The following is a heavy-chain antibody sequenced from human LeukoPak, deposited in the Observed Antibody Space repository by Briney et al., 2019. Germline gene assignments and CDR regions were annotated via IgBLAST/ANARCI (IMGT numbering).Heavy chain of an antibody. CDR1: GGSISSGDYY. D-gene: IGHD4-17*01. V-gene: IGHV4-30-4*08. Sequence: SQTLSLTCTVSGGSISSGDYYWSWIRQPPGKGLEWIGYIYYSGSTYYNPSLKSRVTISVDTSKNQFSLKLSSVTAADTAVYYCARSTVTTHNDWFDPWGQGTLVTVSS. CDR2: IYYSGST. CDR3: ARSTVTTHNDWFDP. J-gene: IGHJ5*02.